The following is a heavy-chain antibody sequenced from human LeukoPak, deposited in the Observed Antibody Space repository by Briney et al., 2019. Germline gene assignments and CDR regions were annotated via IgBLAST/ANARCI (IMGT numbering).Heavy chain of an antibody. CDR1: GGSFSGYY. J-gene: IGHJ4*02. CDR3: AREVYSSGWYLFYYFDY. V-gene: IGHV4-34*01. D-gene: IGHD6-19*01. CDR2: INHSGST. Sequence: SETLSLTCAVYGGSFSGYYWSWIRQPPGKGLEWIGEINHSGSTNYNPSLKSRVTISVDTSKSQFSLKLSSVTAADTAVYYCAREVYSSGWYLFYYFDYWGQGTLVTVSS.